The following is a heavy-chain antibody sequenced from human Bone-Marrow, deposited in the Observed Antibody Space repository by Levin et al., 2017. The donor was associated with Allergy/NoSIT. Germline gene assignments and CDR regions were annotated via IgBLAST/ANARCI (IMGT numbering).Heavy chain of an antibody. CDR3: AREGSDRGIIGY. D-gene: IGHD3-10*01. V-gene: IGHV4-59*01. CDR2: LYNSGST. Sequence: SCTVSGGSIGSYYWSWIRQPPGKGLEWIGYLYNSGSTSYNPSLKSRVTISVDTSKSQLSLKLSSVTAADTAVYYCAREGSDRGIIGYWGQGTLVTVSS. J-gene: IGHJ4*02. CDR1: GGSIGSYY.